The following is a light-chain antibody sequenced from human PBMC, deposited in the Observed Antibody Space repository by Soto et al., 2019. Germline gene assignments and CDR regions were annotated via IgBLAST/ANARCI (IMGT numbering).Light chain of an antibody. V-gene: IGLV2-8*01. J-gene: IGLJ1*01. CDR1: SSDDGGYNY. CDR3: SSYAGSNNWN. CDR2: EVS. Sequence: QSALTQPPSASGSPGQSVTLSCTGTSSDDGGYNYVSWYQQHPGKAPKLMIYEVSKRPSGVPDRFSGSKSGNTASLTVSGLQAEDEADYYCSSYAGSNNWNFGTGTKLTVL.